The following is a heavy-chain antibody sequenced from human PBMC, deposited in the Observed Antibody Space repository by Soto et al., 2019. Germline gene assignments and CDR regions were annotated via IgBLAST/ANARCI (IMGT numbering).Heavy chain of an antibody. J-gene: IGHJ4*02. CDR2: ISGSGTT. CDR1: GYTFNSHE. V-gene: IGHV3-48*03. CDR3: ARGGIH. D-gene: IGHD6-13*01. Sequence: EVKLVESGGGSGQPGASLRLSCAASGYTFNSHEMNWIRQTPGKGLEWISSISGSGTTKYADSVKCRFTISRDNAHKSIYLEMNSLRVEDTGVYYCARGGIHWGQGDLGTVSS.